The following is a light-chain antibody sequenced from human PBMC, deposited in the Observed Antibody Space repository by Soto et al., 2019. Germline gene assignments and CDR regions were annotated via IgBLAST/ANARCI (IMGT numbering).Light chain of an antibody. J-gene: IGKJ2*01. CDR3: QQSYSTLDYT. V-gene: IGKV1-39*01. Sequence: DIQMTQSPSSLSASVGDRVTITFRASQRISNYLNWYQHKPGKAPRLLIYAASSLQSGVPSRFSGSGYWTDFTLTISSLQPEEFATYYCQQSYSTLDYTFGQGTKVEIK. CDR2: AAS. CDR1: QRISNY.